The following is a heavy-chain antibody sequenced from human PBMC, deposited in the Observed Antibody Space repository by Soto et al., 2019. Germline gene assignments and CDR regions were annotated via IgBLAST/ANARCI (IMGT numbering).Heavy chain of an antibody. V-gene: IGHV4-34*01. CDR2: INHRGGA. Sequence: PSETLSLTCAAHNGSFTDYFWTGIRQSPGRGLEWIGEINHRGGATYNPSLRSRVTISIDTSKNHFSLSLRSLTAADTAVYYCVARGMTYDFLSGPHPFDPWGHGTLVTVSS. D-gene: IGHD3-3*01. J-gene: IGHJ5*02. CDR1: NGSFTDYF. CDR3: VARGMTYDFLSGPHPFDP.